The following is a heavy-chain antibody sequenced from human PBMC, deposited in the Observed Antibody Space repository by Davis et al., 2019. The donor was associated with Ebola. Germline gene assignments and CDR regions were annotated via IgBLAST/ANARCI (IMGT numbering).Heavy chain of an antibody. Sequence: SETLSLTCTVSGGSISSGDYYWSRNRPPPGKGLEWIGYIYYSGSTNYNPSLKSRVTIPVDTSTNQFSLRLNSVAAADAATYYCARLWVVPNVFDLWGLGALVTVSS. J-gene: IGHJ4*02. CDR2: IYYSGST. V-gene: IGHV4-30-4*01. CDR3: ARLWVVPNVFDL. CDR1: GGSISSGDYY. D-gene: IGHD2-15*01.